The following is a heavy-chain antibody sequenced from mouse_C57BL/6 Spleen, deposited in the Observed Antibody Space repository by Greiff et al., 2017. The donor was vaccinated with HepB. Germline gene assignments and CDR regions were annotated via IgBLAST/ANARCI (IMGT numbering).Heavy chain of an antibody. CDR3: ARDGNYLDY. CDR2: IDPSDSYT. J-gene: IGHJ2*01. Sequence: QVQLQQPGAELVRPGTSVKLSCKASGYTFTSYWMHWVKQRPGQGLEWIGVIDPSDSYTNYNQKFKGKATLTVDTSSSTAYMQLSSLTSEDSAVYYCARDGNYLDYWGQGTTLTVSS. CDR1: GYTFTSYW. D-gene: IGHD2-1*01. V-gene: IGHV1-59*01.